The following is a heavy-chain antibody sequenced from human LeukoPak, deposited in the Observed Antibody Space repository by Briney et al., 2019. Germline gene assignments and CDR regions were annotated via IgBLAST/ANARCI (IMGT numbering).Heavy chain of an antibody. Sequence: SETLSLTCTVSGYSISSGYYWGWIRQPPGKGLEWIGSIYHSGSTYYNPSLKSRVTISVDTSKNQFSLKLSSVTAADTAVYYCARVVVAANWYFDLWGRGTLVTVSS. D-gene: IGHD2-15*01. CDR3: ARVVVAANWYFDL. CDR2: IYHSGST. J-gene: IGHJ2*01. V-gene: IGHV4-38-2*02. CDR1: GYSISSGYY.